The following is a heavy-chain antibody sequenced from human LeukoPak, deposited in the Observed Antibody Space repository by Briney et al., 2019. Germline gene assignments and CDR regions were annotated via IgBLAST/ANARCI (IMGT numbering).Heavy chain of an antibody. Sequence: SETLSLTCTVSGGSISSGSYYWSWIRQPAGKGLEWIGRIYTSGSTNYNPSLKSRVTISVDTSKNQFSLKLSSVTAADTAVYYCARASPIFGVVKFYYYYYDMDVWGKGTTVTVSS. CDR1: GGSISSGSYY. CDR3: ARASPIFGVVKFYYYYYDMDV. CDR2: IYTSGST. V-gene: IGHV4-61*02. J-gene: IGHJ6*03. D-gene: IGHD3-3*01.